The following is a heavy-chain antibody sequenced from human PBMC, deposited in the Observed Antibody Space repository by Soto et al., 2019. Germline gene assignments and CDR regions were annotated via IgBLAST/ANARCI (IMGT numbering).Heavy chain of an antibody. CDR3: TTVGNIVVVPAASLSYGMDV. Sequence: GGSLRLSCAASGFTFSNAWMNWVRQAPGKGLEWVGRIKSKTDGGTTDYAAPVKGRFTISRDDSKNTLYLQMNSLKTEDTAVYYCTTVGNIVVVPAASLSYGMDVWGQGTTVTVSS. CDR2: IKSKTDGGTT. J-gene: IGHJ6*02. V-gene: IGHV3-15*07. CDR1: GFTFSNAW. D-gene: IGHD2-2*01.